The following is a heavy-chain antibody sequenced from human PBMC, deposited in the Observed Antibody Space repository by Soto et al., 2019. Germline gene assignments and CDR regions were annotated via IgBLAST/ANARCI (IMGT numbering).Heavy chain of an antibody. D-gene: IGHD6-19*01. CDR3: LIAVAGSFAPDY. V-gene: IGHV3-21*01. J-gene: IGHJ4*02. CDR2: ISSSGTYI. CDR1: GFTFSTYS. Sequence: GGSLRLSCAASGFTFSTYSMNWVRQAPGKGLEWVSYISSSGTYIYYADSVKGRFTISRDNAKNSLYLQMNSLRAEDTAVYYCLIAVAGSFAPDYWGQGTLVTVSS.